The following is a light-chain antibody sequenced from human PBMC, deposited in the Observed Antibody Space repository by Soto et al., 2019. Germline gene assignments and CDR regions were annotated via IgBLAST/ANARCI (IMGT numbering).Light chain of an antibody. CDR3: LRRSNRPPWT. J-gene: IGKJ1*01. V-gene: IGKV3-11*01. CDR1: QSIKNY. CDR2: DAS. Sequence: EIVLTQSPATLSLSPGERATLSCRASQSIKNYLAWYQKKPGQAPRLLIYDASNRATGIPARFSGSGSGTDFTLTISSLEPEDFGVYYCLRRSNRPPWTFGQGNKVEIK.